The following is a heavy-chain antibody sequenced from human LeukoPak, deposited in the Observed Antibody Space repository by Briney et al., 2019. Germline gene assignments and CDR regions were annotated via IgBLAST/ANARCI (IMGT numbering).Heavy chain of an antibody. V-gene: IGHV5-51*01. CDR2: IYPGDTDT. Sequence: GESLQLSCKGSGYRFNNYWIAWVRQMPGKCLEYMGLIYPGDTDTRYSPSFQGLVTISVDKSISLACLQCSNLSAPDTAIYYCARLPLKCGGGNCFLLDYWGQGTLVTVSS. J-gene: IGHJ4*02. CDR3: ARLPLKCGGGNCFLLDY. CDR1: GYRFNNYW. D-gene: IGHD2-15*01.